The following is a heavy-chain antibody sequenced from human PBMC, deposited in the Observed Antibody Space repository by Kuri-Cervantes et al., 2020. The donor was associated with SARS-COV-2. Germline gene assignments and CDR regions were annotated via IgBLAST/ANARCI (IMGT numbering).Heavy chain of an antibody. CDR2: IYYSGST. CDR3: ARPTGDQGAFDI. J-gene: IGHJ3*02. CDR1: GGSISSSSYY. D-gene: IGHD7-27*01. V-gene: IGHV4-39*01. Sequence: SETLSLTCTVSGGSISSSSYYWGWIRQPPGKGLEWIGSIYYSGSTYYNPSLKSRVTISVDTSKNQFSLKLSSVTAADTAVYYCARPTGDQGAFDIWGQGTMVTVSS.